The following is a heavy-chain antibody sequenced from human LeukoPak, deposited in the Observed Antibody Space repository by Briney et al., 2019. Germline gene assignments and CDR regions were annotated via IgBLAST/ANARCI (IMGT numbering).Heavy chain of an antibody. Sequence: QPGGSLRLSCAASGFAVFSNYMNWVRQAPGKGLEWVSVIYSDGDTSYADSVKGRFTISRDNAKNSLYLQMNSLRAEDTAVYYCARVFYVATTSHWGQGTLVTVSS. D-gene: IGHD5-12*01. CDR3: ARVFYVATTSH. J-gene: IGHJ4*02. V-gene: IGHV3-53*01. CDR1: GFAVFSNY. CDR2: IYSDGDT.